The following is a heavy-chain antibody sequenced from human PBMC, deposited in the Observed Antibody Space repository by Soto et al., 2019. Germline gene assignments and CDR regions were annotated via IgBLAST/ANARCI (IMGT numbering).Heavy chain of an antibody. CDR2: IIPILGIA. CDR1: GGTFSSYT. D-gene: IGHD2-15*01. J-gene: IGHJ5*02. V-gene: IGHV1-69*02. Sequence: QVQLVQSGAEVKKPGSSVKVSCKASGGTFSSYTISWVRQAPGQGLEWMGRIIPILGIANYAQKFQGRVTITADKSTSTAYRELSTLRSEDTAVYYCANQIVVVADEFDPWGQGTLVTVSS. CDR3: ANQIVVVADEFDP.